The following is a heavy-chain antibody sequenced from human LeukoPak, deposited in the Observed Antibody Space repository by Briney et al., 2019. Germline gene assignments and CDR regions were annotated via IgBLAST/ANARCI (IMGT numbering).Heavy chain of an antibody. J-gene: IGHJ4*02. D-gene: IGHD6-13*01. CDR2: IDSGGST. Sequence: GGSLRLSCVASGFTFSSHAMSWVRQAPGKGLEWVSAIDSGGSTYYADSVKGRFTISRDNSKNTLYLQMNSLRAEDTAVYYCAKPDPYSSSWYDYWGQGTLVTVSS. CDR3: AKPDPYSSSWYDY. CDR1: GFTFSSHA. V-gene: IGHV3-23*01.